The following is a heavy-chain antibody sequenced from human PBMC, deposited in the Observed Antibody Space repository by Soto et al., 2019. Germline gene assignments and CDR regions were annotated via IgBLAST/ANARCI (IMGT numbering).Heavy chain of an antibody. V-gene: IGHV3-66*03. Sequence: EVQLVESGGGLIQPGGSLRLSCAASGFTVSSSYMSWVRQAPGKGLEWVSTIYSGDSTYYADSVKGRFTISRDNSKNTLYLQMNSLRPEDTAVYYCARDACAGDCYFDSWGQGTLVTVSS. CDR1: GFTVSSSY. D-gene: IGHD2-21*02. J-gene: IGHJ4*02. CDR3: ARDACAGDCYFDS. CDR2: IYSGDST.